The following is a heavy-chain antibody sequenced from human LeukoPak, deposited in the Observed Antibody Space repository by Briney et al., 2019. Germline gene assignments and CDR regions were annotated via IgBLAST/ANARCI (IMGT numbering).Heavy chain of an antibody. J-gene: IGHJ6*02. V-gene: IGHV3-7*03. CDR1: GFTFSSYW. Sequence: PGGSLRLSCAASGFTFSSYWMSWVRQAPGKGLEWVANIKQDGSEKFYVDSVKGRFTISRDNAKNSLCLQMNSLRAEDTAVYYCARGKGYCSGTNCPARYYYGMDVWGQGTTVTVSS. CDR2: IKQDGSEK. CDR3: ARGKGYCSGTNCPARYYYGMDV. D-gene: IGHD2-2*01.